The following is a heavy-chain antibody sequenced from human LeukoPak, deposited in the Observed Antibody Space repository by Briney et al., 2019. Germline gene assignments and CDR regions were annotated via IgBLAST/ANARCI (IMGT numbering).Heavy chain of an antibody. J-gene: IGHJ5*02. D-gene: IGHD4-11*01. CDR1: GYTFTGYY. Sequence: GASVKVSCKASGYTFTGYYMHWVRQAPGQGLEWMGWINPNSGGTNYAQKFQGRVTMTRDTSISTAYMELSRLRSDDTAVYYCARDPGTRYRIYNWFDPWGQGTLVTVSS. V-gene: IGHV1-2*02. CDR3: ARDPGTRYRIYNWFDP. CDR2: INPNSGGT.